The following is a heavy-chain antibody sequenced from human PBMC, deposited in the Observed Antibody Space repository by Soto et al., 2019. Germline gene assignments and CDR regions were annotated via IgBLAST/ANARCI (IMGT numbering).Heavy chain of an antibody. Sequence: ASVKVSCKASGYTFTSYGISWVRQAPGQGLEWMGWISAYNGNTNYAQKLQGRVTMTTDTSTSTAYMELRSLRSDDTAVYYCARDHIYSGYEGGDAFDIWGQGTMVTVSS. CDR1: GYTFTSYG. CDR3: ARDHIYSGYEGGDAFDI. J-gene: IGHJ3*02. V-gene: IGHV1-18*01. D-gene: IGHD5-12*01. CDR2: ISAYNGNT.